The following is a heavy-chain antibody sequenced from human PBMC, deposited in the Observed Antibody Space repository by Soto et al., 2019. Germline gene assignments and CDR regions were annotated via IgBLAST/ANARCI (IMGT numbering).Heavy chain of an antibody. Sequence: SETLSLTCTVSGGSISSSSYYWGWIRQPPGKGLEWIGSIYYSGSTYYNPSLKSRVTISVDTSKNQFSLKLSSVTAADTAVYYCAYSSSSGGMDVWGQGTTVTVS. CDR1: GGSISSSSYY. D-gene: IGHD6-6*01. CDR2: IYYSGST. V-gene: IGHV4-39*01. J-gene: IGHJ6*02. CDR3: AYSSSSGGMDV.